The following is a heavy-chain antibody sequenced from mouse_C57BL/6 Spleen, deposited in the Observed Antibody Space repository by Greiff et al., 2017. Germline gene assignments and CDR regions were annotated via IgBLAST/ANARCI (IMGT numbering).Heavy chain of an antibody. CDR1: GYSFTGYY. CDR3: ARRGYGVDY. J-gene: IGHJ4*01. D-gene: IGHD1-1*01. V-gene: IGHV1-42*01. Sequence: VQLQQSGPELVKPGASVKISCKASGYSFTGYYMNWVKQSPEKSLEWIGGINPSTGGTTYNQKFKAKATLTVDKSSSTAYMQLKSLTSEDSAVYYWARRGYGVDYWGQGTSVTVSS. CDR2: INPSTGGT.